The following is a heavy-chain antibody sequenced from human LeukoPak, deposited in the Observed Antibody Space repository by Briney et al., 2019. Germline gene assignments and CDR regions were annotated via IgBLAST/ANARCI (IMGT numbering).Heavy chain of an antibody. Sequence: PSETLSLTCTVSGGSISSGGYYWSWIRQPPGKGLEWIGYIYYSGSTYYNPSLKSRVIISVDKSRNQFSLKLSSVTAADTAVYYCARVGAGFRVASFDYWGQGTLVTVSS. CDR2: IYYSGST. J-gene: IGHJ4*02. CDR3: ARVGAGFRVASFDY. V-gene: IGHV4-30-4*01. D-gene: IGHD5-12*01. CDR1: GGSISSGGYY.